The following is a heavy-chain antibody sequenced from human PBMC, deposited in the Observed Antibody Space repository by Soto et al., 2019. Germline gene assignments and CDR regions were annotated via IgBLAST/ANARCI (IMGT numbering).Heavy chain of an antibody. CDR2: IYYSGST. CDR1: GGSISSYY. D-gene: IGHD2-15*01. J-gene: IGHJ4*02. Sequence: SETLSLTCTVSGGSISSYYWSWIRQPPGKGLEWIGYIYYSGSTNYNPSLKSRVTISVDTPKNQFSLKLTSVTAADPAVYYCATVVATFGSWGQGTLVTVSS. V-gene: IGHV4-59*12. CDR3: ATVVATFGS.